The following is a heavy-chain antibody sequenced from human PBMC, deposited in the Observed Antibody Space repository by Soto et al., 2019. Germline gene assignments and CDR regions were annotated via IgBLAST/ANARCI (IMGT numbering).Heavy chain of an antibody. V-gene: IGHV3-53*01. CDR3: ARVDYGDYGWYFDL. CDR1: GFTVTNKY. CDR2: IYSGGST. D-gene: IGHD4-17*01. Sequence: GGSLRLSCAASGFTVTNKYMTWVRQAPGKGLEWVSVIYSGGSTSYADSVKGRFTISRDNSKNILYLQMHSLRAEDTAVYYCARVDYGDYGWYFDLWGRGTLVPVSS. J-gene: IGHJ2*01.